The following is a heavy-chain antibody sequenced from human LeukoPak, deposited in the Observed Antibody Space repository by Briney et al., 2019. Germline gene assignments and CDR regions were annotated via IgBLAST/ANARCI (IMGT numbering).Heavy chain of an antibody. J-gene: IGHJ4*02. Sequence: GGSLRLSCAASGFTLSSNNMNWVRQAPGKGLEWVSSISSSSTYIYYADSVKGRFTISRDNAKNSLFLQMNSLRAEDTAVYYCARCHSSSSGDYWGQGTLATVSS. CDR2: ISSSSTYI. D-gene: IGHD6-6*01. CDR1: GFTLSSNN. V-gene: IGHV3-21*04. CDR3: ARCHSSSSGDY.